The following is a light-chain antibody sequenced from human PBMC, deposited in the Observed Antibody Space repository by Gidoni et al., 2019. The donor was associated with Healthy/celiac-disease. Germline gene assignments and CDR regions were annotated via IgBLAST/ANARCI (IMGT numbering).Light chain of an antibody. CDR3: QSYDSSLSGSGV. CDR1: SSNIGAGYD. J-gene: IGLJ3*02. CDR2: GNR. V-gene: IGLV1-40*01. Sequence: QSVLTLPPSVAGAPGQRVTISRTGSSSNIGAGYDVHWYQQLPGTAPKLLIYGNRNRPSGVPDRFSGSKSGTSASLAITGLQAEDEADYYCQSYDSSLSGSGVFGGGTKLTVL.